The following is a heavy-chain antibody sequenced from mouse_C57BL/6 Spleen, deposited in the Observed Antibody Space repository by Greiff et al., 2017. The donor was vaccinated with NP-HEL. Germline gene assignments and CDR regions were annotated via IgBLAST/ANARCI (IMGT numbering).Heavy chain of an antibody. CDR1: GYAFSSYW. V-gene: IGHV1-80*01. CDR3: ARQDPLPYFDY. Sequence: VQLQQSGAELVKPGASVKISCKASGYAFSSYWMNWVKQRPGKGLEWIGQIYPGDGDTNYNGKFKGKATLTADKSSSTAYMQLSSLTSEDSAVYFCARQDPLPYFDYWGQGTTLTVSS. CDR2: IYPGDGDT. J-gene: IGHJ2*01.